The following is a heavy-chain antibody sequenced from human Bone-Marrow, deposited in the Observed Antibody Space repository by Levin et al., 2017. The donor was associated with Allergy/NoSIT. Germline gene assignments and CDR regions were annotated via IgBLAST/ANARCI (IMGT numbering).Heavy chain of an antibody. CDR2: IRHDGGEK. V-gene: IGHV3-7*03. J-gene: IGHJ5*02. CDR3: ASGAVAGPGFDP. D-gene: IGHD6-19*01. CDR1: GFTFSSYW. Sequence: AGGSLRLSCAASGFTFSSYWVTWVRQAPGKGLEWVANIRHDGGEKYYVDSVKGRFTISIDNAKNSVSLQMTSLRVEATAMYYCASGAVAGPGFDPWGQGTLVTVFS.